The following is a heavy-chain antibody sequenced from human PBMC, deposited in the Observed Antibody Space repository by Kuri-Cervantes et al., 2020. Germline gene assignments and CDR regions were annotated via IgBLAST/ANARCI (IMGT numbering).Heavy chain of an antibody. CDR2: IWYDGSNK. D-gene: IGHD3-22*01. CDR1: GFTFGRYG. CDR3: AKEDRFHYDSSGNYNDAFDM. V-gene: IGHV3-30*02. J-gene: IGHJ3*02. Sequence: GESLKISCAASGFTFGRYGMHWVRQAPGKGLEWVAVIWYDGSNKYYGDSVKGRFTISRDNSKNTLCLQMNNLRAEDTAMYYCAKEDRFHYDSSGNYNDAFDMWGQGTMVTVSS.